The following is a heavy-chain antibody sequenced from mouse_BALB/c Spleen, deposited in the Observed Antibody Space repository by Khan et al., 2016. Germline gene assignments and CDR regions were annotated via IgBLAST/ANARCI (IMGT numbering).Heavy chain of an antibody. CDR1: GYTFSSYW. J-gene: IGHJ4*01. D-gene: IGHD2-3*01. V-gene: IGHV1-9*01. CDR2: ILPGSGSD. CDR3: ARWLLGAMDY. Sequence: QVQLKQSGAELMKPGASVKISCKATGYTFSSYWIEWIKQRPGHGLEWIGEILPGSGSDTYNEKFKGKATFTAATSSNTVYMQLSSLTSEDSAVYYCARWLLGAMDYWGQGTSVTVSS.